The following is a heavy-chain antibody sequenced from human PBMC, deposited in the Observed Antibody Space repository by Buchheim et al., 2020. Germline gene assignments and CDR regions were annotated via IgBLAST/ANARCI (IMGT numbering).Heavy chain of an antibody. D-gene: IGHD3-22*01. CDR1: GGSISLYY. CDR3: ARGNSYYDSSGHYYNVLHAFDI. Sequence: QVQLQESGPGLVKPSETLSLTCNVSGGSISLYYWNWIRRPPGKGLEWIGYIYYSGNTHYNPYLKGRVTISVDTSKNQFSLKLSSVTAADTAVYYCARGNSYYDSSGHYYNVLHAFDIWGQGT. J-gene: IGHJ3*02. V-gene: IGHV4-59*12. CDR2: IYYSGNT.